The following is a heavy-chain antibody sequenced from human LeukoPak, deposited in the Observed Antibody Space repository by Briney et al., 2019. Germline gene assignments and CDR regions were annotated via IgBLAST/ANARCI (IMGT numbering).Heavy chain of an antibody. CDR1: GFTFSNFA. CDR3: AKDGDIVVVPTKIDY. D-gene: IGHD2-2*01. CDR2: ISASGDNT. J-gene: IGHJ4*02. V-gene: IGHV3-23*01. Sequence: GGSLRLSCAASGFTFSNFAVSWVRQAPGKGLEWVSAISASGDNTYYADSVECRFAISRDNSKNTLYLQLNSLRAEDTALYYCAKDGDIVVVPTKIDYWGQGTLVTVSS.